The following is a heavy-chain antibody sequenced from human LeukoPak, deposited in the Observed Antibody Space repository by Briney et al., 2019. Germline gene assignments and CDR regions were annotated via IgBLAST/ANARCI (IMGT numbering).Heavy chain of an antibody. CDR2: IYYSGST. V-gene: IGHV4-59*01. J-gene: IGHJ4*02. CDR1: GGSISSYY. D-gene: IGHD6-25*01. Sequence: SETLSLTCTVSGGSISSYYWSWIRQPPGKGLEWIGYIYYSGSTNYNPSLKSRVTISVDTSKNQFSLKLSSVTAADTAVYYCARASSGGVRFDYWGQGTLVTVSS. CDR3: ARASSGGVRFDY.